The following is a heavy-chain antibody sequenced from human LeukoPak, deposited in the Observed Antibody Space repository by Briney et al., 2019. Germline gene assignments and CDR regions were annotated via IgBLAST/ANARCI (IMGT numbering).Heavy chain of an antibody. CDR1: GFPFGSYS. V-gene: IGHV3-21*01. CDR2: INRNSDTI. CDR3: ARGAMGQFDF. Sequence: GGSLRLSCAAAGFPFGSYSMNWVRQAPGKGLEWVSSINRNSDTIHYADSVKGRFTISRDNAKTSLNLQMSSLRAEDAAVYYCARGAMGQFDFWGQGTLVTVSS. D-gene: IGHD5-18*01. J-gene: IGHJ4*02.